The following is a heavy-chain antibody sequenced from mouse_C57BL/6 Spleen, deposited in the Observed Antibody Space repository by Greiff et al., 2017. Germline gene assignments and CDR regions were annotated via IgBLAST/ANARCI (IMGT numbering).Heavy chain of an antibody. CDR1: GYTFTSYT. J-gene: IGHJ2*01. D-gene: IGHD2-10*01. Sequence: QVQLQQSGAELARPGASVKMSCKASGYTFTSYTMHWIKQRPGQSLEWIGYINPSGGSTKYNQKFKDKATLTAEKSSSTAYMQLSSLTSEDSAVYYCATTYYGNYEGVDYWGQGTTLTVSS. V-gene: IGHV1-4*01. CDR2: INPSGGST. CDR3: ATTYYGNYEGVDY.